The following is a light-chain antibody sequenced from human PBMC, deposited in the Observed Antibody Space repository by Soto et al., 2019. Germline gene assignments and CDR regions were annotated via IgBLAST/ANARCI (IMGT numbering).Light chain of an antibody. J-gene: IGKJ3*01. CDR1: QGIGNY. CDR2: AAA. CDR3: QKYNSAPLVT. Sequence: DIQMTQSPSSLSASVGDRVTITCRASQGIGNYLAWYQQKPGNVPKLLIYAAATLQSGVTSRFSGSGSGTDFTLTISSLQPEDVATYYCQKYNSAPLVTFGPGTKVDAK. V-gene: IGKV1-27*01.